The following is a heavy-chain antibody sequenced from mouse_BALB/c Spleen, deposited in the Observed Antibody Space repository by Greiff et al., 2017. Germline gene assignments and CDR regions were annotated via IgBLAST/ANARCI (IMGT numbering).Heavy chain of an antibody. J-gene: IGHJ4*01. D-gene: IGHD1-1*01. V-gene: IGHV2-6-7*01. Sequence: VKLMESGPGLVAPSQSLSITCTVSGFSLTGYGVNWVRQPPGKGLEWLGMIWGDGSTDYNSALKSRLSISKDNSKSQVFLKMNSLQTDDTARYYCAREYYYGRHYAMDYWGQGTSVTVSS. CDR2: IWGDGST. CDR3: AREYYYGRHYAMDY. CDR1: GFSLTGYG.